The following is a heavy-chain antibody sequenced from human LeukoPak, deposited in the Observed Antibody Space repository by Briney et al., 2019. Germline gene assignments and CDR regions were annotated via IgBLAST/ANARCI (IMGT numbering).Heavy chain of an antibody. CDR2: TNPNNGRT. J-gene: IGHJ4*02. D-gene: IGHD1-26*01. V-gene: IGHV1-18*01. CDR3: ARALGIQLVDVFDF. CDR1: GYTFSNHG. Sequence: ASVKVSCKTSGYTFSNHGVNWVRQVPGQGLQWVGWTNPNNGRTRYPESLQGRLTMTTDRSTTTAYMELRSLTSDDTAIYYCARALGIQLVDVFDFWGPGSLVTVSS.